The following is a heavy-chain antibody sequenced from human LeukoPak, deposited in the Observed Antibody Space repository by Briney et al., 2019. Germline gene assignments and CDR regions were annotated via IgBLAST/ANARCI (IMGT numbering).Heavy chain of an antibody. Sequence: GGSLRLSCAASGFTFSSYAMHWVRQAPGKGLEWVAVISYDGSNKYYADSVKGRFAISRDNSKNTLYLQMNSLRAEDTAVYYCARDRRIPFDYWGQGTLVTVSS. D-gene: IGHD2-21*01. V-gene: IGHV3-30*01. CDR2: ISYDGSNK. CDR3: ARDRRIPFDY. CDR1: GFTFSSYA. J-gene: IGHJ4*02.